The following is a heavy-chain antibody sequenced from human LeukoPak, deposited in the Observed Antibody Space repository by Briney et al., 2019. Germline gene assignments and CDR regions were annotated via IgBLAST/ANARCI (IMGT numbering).Heavy chain of an antibody. CDR1: GYSFTSYW. CDR2: IYSGDSDA. CDR3: ARRRDLYSGSYYPFDY. Sequence: GESLKISCKGSGYSFTSYWIGWVRQMPGKGLKWRGIIYSGDSDARYSPSFQGQVTILADKSISTAYLQWSSLKASDTAMYYCARRRDLYSGSYYPFDYWGQGTLVTVSS. D-gene: IGHD1-26*01. V-gene: IGHV5-51*01. J-gene: IGHJ4*02.